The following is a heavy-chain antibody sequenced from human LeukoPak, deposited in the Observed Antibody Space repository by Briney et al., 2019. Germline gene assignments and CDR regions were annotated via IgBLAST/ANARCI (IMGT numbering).Heavy chain of an antibody. Sequence: PGGSLRLSCAASGFTFSDYYMSWIRQAPGKGLEWVSYISSSGSTIYYADSVKGRFTISRDNAKNSLYLQMNSLRAEDTAMYYCASQYCSTTSCYVDYWGQGTLVTVSS. CDR1: GFTFSDYY. J-gene: IGHJ4*02. CDR3: ASQYCSTTSCYVDY. CDR2: ISSSGSTI. V-gene: IGHV3-11*01. D-gene: IGHD2-2*01.